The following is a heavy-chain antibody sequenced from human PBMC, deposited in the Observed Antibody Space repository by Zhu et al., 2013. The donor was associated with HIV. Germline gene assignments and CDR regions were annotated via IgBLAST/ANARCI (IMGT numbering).Heavy chain of an antibody. CDR3: ARHYGDYDPTAYYYYYYGMDV. V-gene: IGHV1-8*01. CDR2: MNPNSGNT. D-gene: IGHD4-17*01. Sequence: QVQLVQSGAEVKKPGASVKVSCKASGYTFTSYDINWVRQATGQGLEWMGWMNPNSGNTGYAQKFQGRVTMTRNTSISTAYMELSSLRSEDTAVYYCARHYGDYDPTAYYYYYYGMDVWGQGTTVTVSS. J-gene: IGHJ6*02. CDR1: GYTFTSYD.